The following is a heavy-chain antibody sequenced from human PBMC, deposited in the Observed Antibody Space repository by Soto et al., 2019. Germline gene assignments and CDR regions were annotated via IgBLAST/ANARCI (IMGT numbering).Heavy chain of an antibody. CDR1: GFTFSSFC. V-gene: IGHV3-74*01. CDR3: AKRGVDTFGLSY. J-gene: IGHJ4*02. D-gene: IGHD3-10*01. Sequence: EVQLVESGGGLVQPGGSLRLSCAVSGFTFSSFCRHWVRQAPGEGLVWVSRINTDGSSTSYADSVKGRFTISRDNAKNTLYLQMNSLRVEDTAMYYCAKRGVDTFGLSYWGQGTLVTVSS. CDR2: INTDGSST.